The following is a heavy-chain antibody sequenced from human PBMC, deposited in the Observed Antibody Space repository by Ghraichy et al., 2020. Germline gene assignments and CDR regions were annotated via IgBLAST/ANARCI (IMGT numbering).Heavy chain of an antibody. V-gene: IGHV4-34*01. J-gene: IGHJ5*02. CDR3: ARDLRSSGWYEVVWFDP. Sequence: SETLSLTCAVYGGSFSGYYWSWIRQPPGKGLEWIGEINHSGSTNYNPSLKSRVTISVDTSKNQFSLKLSSVTAADTAVYYCARDLRSSGWYEVVWFDPWGQGTLVTVSS. CDR1: GGSFSGYY. D-gene: IGHD6-19*01. CDR2: INHSGST.